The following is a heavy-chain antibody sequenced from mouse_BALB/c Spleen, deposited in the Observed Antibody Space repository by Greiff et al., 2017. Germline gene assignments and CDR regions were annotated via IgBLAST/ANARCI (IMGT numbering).Heavy chain of an antibody. D-gene: IGHD1-2*01. CDR3: AGTAYYAMDY. CDR2: IRNKANGYTT. CDR1: GFTFTDYY. Sequence: EVKVVESGGGLVQPGGSLRLSCATSGFTFTDYYMSWVRQPPGKALEWLGFIRNKANGYTTEYSASVKGRFTISRDNSQSILYLQMNTLRAEDSATYYCAGTAYYAMDYWGQGTSVTVSS. V-gene: IGHV7-3*02. J-gene: IGHJ4*01.